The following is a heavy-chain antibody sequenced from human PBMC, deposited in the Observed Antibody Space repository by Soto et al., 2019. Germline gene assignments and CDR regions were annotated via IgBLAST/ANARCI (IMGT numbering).Heavy chain of an antibody. V-gene: IGHV1-3*01. J-gene: IGHJ5*02. CDR3: ARERAYGDYEYWFDP. D-gene: IGHD4-17*01. Sequence: ASVKVSCKASGYTFTSYAMHWVRQAPGQRLEWMGWINAGNGNTKYSQKFQGRVTITRDTSASTAYMELSSLGSEDTAVYYCARERAYGDYEYWFDPWGQGTLVTVSS. CDR1: GYTFTSYA. CDR2: INAGNGNT.